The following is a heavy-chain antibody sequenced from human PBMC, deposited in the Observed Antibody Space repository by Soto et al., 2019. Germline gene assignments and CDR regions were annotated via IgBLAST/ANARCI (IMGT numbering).Heavy chain of an antibody. Sequence: SETLSLTCTVSGGSINNHYWSWIRQPPGKGLEWIGYIYYSGTTNYSPSLKSRVSVSKDTSKNQFSLKLTSVTAADTAVYYCARSYSSGHRSEFDYWGQGSLVTVSS. CDR2: IYYSGTT. J-gene: IGHJ4*02. CDR1: GGSINNHY. D-gene: IGHD6-19*01. V-gene: IGHV4-59*11. CDR3: ARSYSSGHRSEFDY.